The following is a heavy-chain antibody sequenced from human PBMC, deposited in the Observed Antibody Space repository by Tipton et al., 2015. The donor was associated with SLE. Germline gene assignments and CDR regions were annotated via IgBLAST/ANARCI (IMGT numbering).Heavy chain of an antibody. CDR2: IYYSGST. Sequence: TLSLTCAVYGGSFSGYYWSWIRQPPGKGLEWIGSIYYSGSTYYNPSLKSRVTISVDTSKNQFSLKLSSVTAADTAVYYCATSSGWSDYWGQGTLVTVSS. CDR1: GGSFSGYY. D-gene: IGHD6-19*01. CDR3: ATSSGWSDY. J-gene: IGHJ4*02. V-gene: IGHV4-34*01.